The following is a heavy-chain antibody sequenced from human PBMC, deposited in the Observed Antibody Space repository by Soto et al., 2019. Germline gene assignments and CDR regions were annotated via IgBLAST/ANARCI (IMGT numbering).Heavy chain of an antibody. J-gene: IGHJ4*02. V-gene: IGHV3-33*01. Sequence: PGESLKISCVASGFTFSSYGMHWVRQAPGKGLEWVAVIWYDGSNKYYADSVKGRFTISRDNSKNTLYLQMNSLRAEDTAVYYCARDSRGEDCGGDCYSIDYWGQGTLVTVSS. CDR1: GFTFSSYG. CDR2: IWYDGSNK. CDR3: ARDSRGEDCGGDCYSIDY. D-gene: IGHD2-21*02.